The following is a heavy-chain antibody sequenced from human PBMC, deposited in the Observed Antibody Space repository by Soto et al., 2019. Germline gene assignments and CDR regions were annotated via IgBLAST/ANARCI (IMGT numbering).Heavy chain of an antibody. D-gene: IGHD2-2*01. V-gene: IGHV1-18*01. J-gene: IGHJ6*01. CDR3: ARESLQNPAEPHPEVPAAIIPLSYYYYGMDV. CDR2: ISAYNGNT. CDR1: GYTFTSYG. Sequence: QVQLVQSGAEVKKPGASVKVSCKASGYTFTSYGISWVRQAPGQGLEWMGWISAYNGNTNYAQKLQGRVTMTTDTSTSTAYMELRSLRSDDTAVYYCARESLQNPAEPHPEVPAAIIPLSYYYYGMDVW.